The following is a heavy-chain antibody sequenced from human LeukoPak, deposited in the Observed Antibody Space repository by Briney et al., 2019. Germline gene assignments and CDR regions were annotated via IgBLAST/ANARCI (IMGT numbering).Heavy chain of an antibody. CDR2: ITTSGGTT. D-gene: IGHD2-2*01. Sequence: GGSLRLSCAASGFTVSSNYMSWVHQAPGKGLEWVSGITTSGGTTFYADSVKGRFTISSDYSKNTLYLQMNSLRAEDTAVYYCAIKSRTSSPPIHWGQGTLVTVSS. CDR3: AIKSRTSSPPIH. V-gene: IGHV3-23*01. J-gene: IGHJ4*02. CDR1: GFTVSSNY.